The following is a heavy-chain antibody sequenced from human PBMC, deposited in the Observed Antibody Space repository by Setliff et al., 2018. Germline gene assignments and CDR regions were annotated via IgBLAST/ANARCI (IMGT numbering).Heavy chain of an antibody. J-gene: IGHJ4*02. V-gene: IGHV4-38-2*02. Sequence: SETLSLTCTVSDFSVGSVYYWGLIRQPPGKGLEWIGSIFYSGRTFCNPSLKSRVTISVDTSKNQFSLTLSSVTAADTAVYYCARLPNYVWGSPVDYWGQGTLVTVSS. CDR2: IFYSGRT. D-gene: IGHD3-16*01. CDR1: DFSVGSVYY. CDR3: ARLPNYVWGSPVDY.